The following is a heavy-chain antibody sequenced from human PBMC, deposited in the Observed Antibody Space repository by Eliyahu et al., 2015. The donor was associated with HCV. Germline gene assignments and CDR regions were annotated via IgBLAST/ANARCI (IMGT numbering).Heavy chain of an antibody. CDR1: GFSLSTSGMC. D-gene: IGHD1-26*01. V-gene: IGHV2-70*15. Sequence: QVTLRESGPALVKPTQTLTLTCTFSGFSLSTSGMCVSWIRQPPGKALEWLARIDWDDDKYYSTSLKTRLTISKDTPKNQVVLTMSNMDPVDTATYYCARIGGELIDYWGQGTLVTVPS. J-gene: IGHJ4*02. CDR2: IDWDDDK. CDR3: ARIGGELIDY.